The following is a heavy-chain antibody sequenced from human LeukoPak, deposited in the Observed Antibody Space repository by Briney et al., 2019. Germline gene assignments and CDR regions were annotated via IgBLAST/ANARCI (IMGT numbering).Heavy chain of an antibody. CDR2: INPNSGGT. CDR1: GYTFTGYY. Sequence: GASVKVSCKASGYTFTGYYMHWVRQAPGQGLEWMGWINPNSGGTNYAQKFQGWVTMTRDTSISTAYMELSRLRSDDTAVYYCARPCSSSWGDAFDIRGQGTMVTVSS. D-gene: IGHD6-13*01. V-gene: IGHV1-2*04. J-gene: IGHJ3*02. CDR3: ARPCSSSWGDAFDI.